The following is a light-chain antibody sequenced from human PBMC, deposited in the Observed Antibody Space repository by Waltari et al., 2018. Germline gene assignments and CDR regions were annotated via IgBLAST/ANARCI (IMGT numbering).Light chain of an antibody. V-gene: IGLV3-19*01. CDR2: GKN. CDR3: NSRDSSGNHFYV. CDR1: RLRRHY. Sequence: SSELTRDHAVSVALGQTVRTTGQGNRLRRHYVRRYQHKPGQAPVLVIYGKNNRPSGIPDRFSGSSSGNTASLTITGAQAEDEAYYYCNSRDSSGNHFYVFGTGTKVTVL. J-gene: IGLJ1*01.